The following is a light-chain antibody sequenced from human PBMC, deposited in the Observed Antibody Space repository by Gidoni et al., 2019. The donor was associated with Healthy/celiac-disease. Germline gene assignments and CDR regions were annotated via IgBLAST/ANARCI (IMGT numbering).Light chain of an antibody. CDR3: QQYGSSPLT. CDR2: GAS. CDR1: QSVSSSY. V-gene: IGKV3-20*01. J-gene: IGKJ3*01. Sequence: EIVLTQSTGTLSVSPGERATLSCRASQSVSSSYLAWYQQKPGQAPRLLIYGASSRATGIPDRFSGSGSGTDFTLTISRLEPKDFAVYYSQQYGSSPLTFGPGTKVDIK.